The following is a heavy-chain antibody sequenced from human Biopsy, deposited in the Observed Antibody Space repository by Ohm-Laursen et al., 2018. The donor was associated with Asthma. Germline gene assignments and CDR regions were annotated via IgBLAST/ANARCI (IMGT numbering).Heavy chain of an antibody. D-gene: IGHD3-9*01. CDR2: INAGNGNT. Sequence: ASVKVSCKASGYTFINYAIHWVRQAPGQRLEWMGWINAGNGNTKYSEKFQGRVTVTRDTSASTAYMDLRSLRSEDTAMYYCARTYYDFLTGQVNDAFALWGQGTMVTVSS. V-gene: IGHV1-3*01. CDR3: ARTYYDFLTGQVNDAFAL. CDR1: GYTFINYA. J-gene: IGHJ3*01.